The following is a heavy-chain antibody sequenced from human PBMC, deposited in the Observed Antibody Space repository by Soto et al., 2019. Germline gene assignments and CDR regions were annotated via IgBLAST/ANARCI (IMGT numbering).Heavy chain of an antibody. J-gene: IGHJ6*03. CDR3: AGGRIVVVPAAILRRYYYYMDV. CDR2: INHSGST. Sequence: SETLSLTCAVYGGSFSGYYWSWIRQPPGKGLEWIGEINHSGSTNYNPSLKSRVTISVDTSKNQFSLKLSSVTAADTAVYYCAGGRIVVVPAAILRRYYYYMDVWGKGTTVTVSS. D-gene: IGHD2-2*02. CDR1: GGSFSGYY. V-gene: IGHV4-34*01.